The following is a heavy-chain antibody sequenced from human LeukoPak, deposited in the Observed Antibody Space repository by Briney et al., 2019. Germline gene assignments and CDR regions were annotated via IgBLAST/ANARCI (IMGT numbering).Heavy chain of an antibody. D-gene: IGHD4-17*01. CDR3: AREVYGDYRDAFDI. CDR1: GFTFSSYS. V-gene: IGHV3-21*01. CDR2: INSRSIYI. Sequence: GGSLRLSCAASGFTFSSYSMNWVRQAPGKGLEWVSSINSRSIYIYYADSVKGRFTISGDNAKNSLYLQMNSLRAEDTAVYYCAREVYGDYRDAFDIWGQGTVVTVSS. J-gene: IGHJ3*02.